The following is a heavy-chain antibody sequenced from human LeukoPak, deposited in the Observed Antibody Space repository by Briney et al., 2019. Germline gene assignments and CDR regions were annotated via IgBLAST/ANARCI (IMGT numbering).Heavy chain of an antibody. CDR3: ARVGATGYFHYFDY. D-gene: IGHD2-21*01. J-gene: IGHJ4*02. Sequence: GGSLRLSCAASGFTFSNAWMSWVRQAPGKGLEWVSVIYSGGSTYYADSVKGRFTISRDNSKNTLYLQMNSLRAEDTAVYYCARVGATGYFHYFDYWGQGTLVTVSS. CDR2: IYSGGST. CDR1: GFTFSNAW. V-gene: IGHV3-53*01.